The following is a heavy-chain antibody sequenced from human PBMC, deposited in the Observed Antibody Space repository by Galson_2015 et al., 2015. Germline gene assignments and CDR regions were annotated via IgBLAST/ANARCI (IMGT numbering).Heavy chain of an antibody. CDR2: ISSSSSYI. CDR3: ASSVPRKAVAGTFWAFDI. CDR1: GFTFSSYS. Sequence: SLRLSCAASGFTFSSYSMNWVRQAPGKGLEWVSSISSSSSYIYYADSVKSRITINPDTSKNQFSLQLNSVTPEDTAVYYCASSVPRKAVAGTFWAFDIWGQGTMVTVSS. D-gene: IGHD6-19*01. V-gene: IGHV3-21*01. J-gene: IGHJ3*02.